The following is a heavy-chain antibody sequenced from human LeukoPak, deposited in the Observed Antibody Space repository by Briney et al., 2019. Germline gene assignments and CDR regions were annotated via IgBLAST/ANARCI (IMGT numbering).Heavy chain of an antibody. Sequence: SETLSLTCAVSGYSISSGYYWGWIRQPPGKGLEWIGYIYYSGSTYYNPSLKSRVTISVDTSKNQFSLKLSSVTAADTAVYYCAQYGGNSVGNWFDPWGQGTLVTVSS. CDR1: GYSISSGYY. CDR3: AQYGGNSVGNWFDP. D-gene: IGHD4-23*01. V-gene: IGHV4-38-2*01. J-gene: IGHJ5*02. CDR2: IYYSGST.